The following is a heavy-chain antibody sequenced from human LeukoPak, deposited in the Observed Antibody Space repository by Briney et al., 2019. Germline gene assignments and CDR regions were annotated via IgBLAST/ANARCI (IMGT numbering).Heavy chain of an antibody. Sequence: SETLSLTCTVSGGSISSYYWSWIRQPPGKGLEWIGYIYYSGSTNYNPSLKSRVTISVDTSKNQFSLRLSSVTAADTAVYYWARGNSGYDYPPPGGFDPWGQGTLVTVSS. V-gene: IGHV4-59*01. D-gene: IGHD5-12*01. CDR1: GGSISSYY. J-gene: IGHJ5*02. CDR2: IYYSGST. CDR3: ARGNSGYDYPPPGGFDP.